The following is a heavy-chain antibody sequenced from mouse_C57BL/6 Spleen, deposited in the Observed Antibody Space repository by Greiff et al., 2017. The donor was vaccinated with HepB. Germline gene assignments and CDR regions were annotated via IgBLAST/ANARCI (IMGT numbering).Heavy chain of an antibody. Sequence: QVQLQQSGAELVRPGASVTLSCKASGYTFTDYEMHWVKQTPVHGLEWIGAIDPETGGTAYNQKFKGKAILTADKSSSTAYMELRSLTSEDSAVYYCTRPFYDGYYWYFDVWGTGTTVTVSS. CDR3: TRPFYDGYYWYFDV. D-gene: IGHD2-3*01. J-gene: IGHJ1*03. CDR2: IDPETGGT. CDR1: GYTFTDYE. V-gene: IGHV1-15*01.